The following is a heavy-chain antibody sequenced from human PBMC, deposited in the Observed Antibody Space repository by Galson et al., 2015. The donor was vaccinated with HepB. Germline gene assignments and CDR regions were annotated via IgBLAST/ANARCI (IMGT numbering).Heavy chain of an antibody. CDR3: ARAYFDH. CDR2: IKEDGTKT. Sequence: SLRLSCAASGFIFNDYWMQWVRQVPGRGLEWVANIKEDGTKTHYVVSVKGRFTISRDNAKNSLYLQMNNLRAEDTAVYYCARAYFDHWGQGSLVTVSS. CDR1: GFIFNDYW. V-gene: IGHV3-7*03. J-gene: IGHJ4*02.